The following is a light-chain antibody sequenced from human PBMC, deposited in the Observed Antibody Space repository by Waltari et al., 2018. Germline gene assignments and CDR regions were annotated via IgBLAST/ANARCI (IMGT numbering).Light chain of an antibody. Sequence: DIQMTQSPSSLPASVGDRVTITCRASQSISNYLNWYQHKQGEAPKLLVYVASNLQRGVPSRFSGSGSETDFTLTISSLQLEDFATYYCQQSYNAPYTFGQGTNVEIK. CDR2: VAS. J-gene: IGKJ2*01. CDR3: QQSYNAPYT. CDR1: QSISNY. V-gene: IGKV1-39*01.